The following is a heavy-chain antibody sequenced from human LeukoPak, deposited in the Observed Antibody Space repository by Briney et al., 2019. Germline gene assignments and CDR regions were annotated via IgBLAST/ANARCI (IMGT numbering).Heavy chain of an antibody. J-gene: IGHJ4*02. Sequence: SETLSLTCAVYGGSFSGYYWSWIRQPPGKGLEWIGEINHSGSTNYNPSLKSRVTISVDTSKNQFSLKLSSVTAADTAVYHCARGRAAVVNWGQGTLVTVSS. CDR2: INHSGST. CDR1: GGSFSGYY. V-gene: IGHV4-34*01. D-gene: IGHD2-15*01. CDR3: ARGRAAVVN.